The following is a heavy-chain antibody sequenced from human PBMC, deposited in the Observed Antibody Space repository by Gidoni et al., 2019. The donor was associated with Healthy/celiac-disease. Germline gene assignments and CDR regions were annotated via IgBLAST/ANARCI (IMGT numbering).Heavy chain of an antibody. Sequence: QVQLVESGGGVVQPGRSLRLSCAASGFTFSSYAMHWVRQAPGKGLEWVAVISYDGSNKYYADSVKGRFTISRDNSKNTLYLQMNSLRAEDTAVYYCAREIKWELAGGFDYWGQGTLVTVSS. CDR1: GFTFSSYA. CDR2: ISYDGSNK. J-gene: IGHJ4*02. CDR3: AREIKWELAGGFDY. D-gene: IGHD1-26*01. V-gene: IGHV3-30-3*01.